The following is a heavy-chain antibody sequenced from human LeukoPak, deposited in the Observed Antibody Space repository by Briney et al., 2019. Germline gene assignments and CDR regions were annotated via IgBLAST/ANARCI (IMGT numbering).Heavy chain of an antibody. V-gene: IGHV3-23*01. J-gene: IGHJ6*03. CDR1: GFTFSSYG. Sequence: GGSLRLSCAASGFTFSSYGMSWVRQAPGKGLEWVSAISGSGGSTYYADSVKGRFTISRDNSKNTLYLQMNSLRAEDTAVYYCAKDLRLIVVAMDVWGKGTTVTVSS. D-gene: IGHD2-21*01. CDR3: AKDLRLIVVAMDV. CDR2: ISGSGGST.